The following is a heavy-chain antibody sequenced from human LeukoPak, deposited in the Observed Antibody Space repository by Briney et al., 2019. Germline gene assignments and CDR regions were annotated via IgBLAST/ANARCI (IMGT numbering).Heavy chain of an antibody. V-gene: IGHV3-9*01. CDR2: ISWNSGSI. D-gene: IGHD1-26*01. CDR3: AKGGSGSYLHGYFDY. J-gene: IGHJ4*02. CDR1: GFTFDDYA. Sequence: GRSLRLSCAASGFTFDDYAIHWVRQVPGKGLEWVSGISWNSGSIGYADSVKGRFTISRDNAKNSLYLQMNSLRAEDTALYYCAKGGSGSYLHGYFDYWGQGTLVTVSS.